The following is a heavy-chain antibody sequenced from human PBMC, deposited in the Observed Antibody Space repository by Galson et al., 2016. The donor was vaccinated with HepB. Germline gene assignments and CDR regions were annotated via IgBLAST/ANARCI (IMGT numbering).Heavy chain of an antibody. CDR2: ISAYNGNA. CDR1: GYTFTGYG. D-gene: IGHD1-26*01. J-gene: IGHJ4*02. Sequence: SVKVSCKASGYTFTGYGISWVRQAPGQGLEWMGWISAYNGNANYAQKLRGRVTMTTDTSTSTVYMELRSLRSDDTAVYYCARDAVSGNYYFLDYWGQGTLVTVSS. V-gene: IGHV1-18*01. CDR3: ARDAVSGNYYFLDY.